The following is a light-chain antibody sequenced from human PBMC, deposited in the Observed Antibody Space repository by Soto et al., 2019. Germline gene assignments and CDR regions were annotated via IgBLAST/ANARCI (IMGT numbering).Light chain of an antibody. CDR2: LGS. J-gene: IGKJ1*01. Sequence: DIVMTQSPLSLPVTRGEPGSIACTSIQSLLHSNGYNYLDWYLQKPGHPPQLLIYLGSNRASGVPDRFSGSGSGTDFTLKISRVEAEDVGAYYCMQGTHWPPTFGQGTKVDI. V-gene: IGKV2-28*01. CDR1: QSLLHSNGYNY. CDR3: MQGTHWPPT.